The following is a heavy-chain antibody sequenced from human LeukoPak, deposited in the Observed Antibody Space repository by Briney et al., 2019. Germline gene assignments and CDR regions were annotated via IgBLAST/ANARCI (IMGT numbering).Heavy chain of an antibody. CDR3: ARRDHYYRSSGYYSYFDY. Sequence: PSETLSLTCTVSGGSISSYYWTWIRQPPGKGLEWIGYIYYSGSTNYNPSLKSRVTISVDTSKNQFSLKLSSVTAADTAVYYCARRDHYYRSSGYYSYFDYWGQGTLVTVSS. V-gene: IGHV4-59*01. CDR2: IYYSGST. D-gene: IGHD3-22*01. CDR1: GGSISSYY. J-gene: IGHJ4*02.